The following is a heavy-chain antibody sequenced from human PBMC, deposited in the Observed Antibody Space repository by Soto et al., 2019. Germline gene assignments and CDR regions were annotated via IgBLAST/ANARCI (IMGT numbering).Heavy chain of an antibody. D-gene: IGHD6-19*01. CDR1: GYSFTSYW. J-gene: IGHJ3*02. CDR2: IYPGDSDT. CDR3: ARQDWVVAGIYAFDI. V-gene: IGHV5-51*01. Sequence: GESLKISCKGSGYSFTSYWIGWVRQMPGKGLEWMGIIYPGDSDTRYSPSFQGQVTISADKSISTAYLQWSSLKASDTAMYYCARQDWVVAGIYAFDIWGQGTMVTVSS.